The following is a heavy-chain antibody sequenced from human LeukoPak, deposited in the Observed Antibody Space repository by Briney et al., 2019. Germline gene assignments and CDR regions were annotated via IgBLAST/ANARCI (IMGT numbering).Heavy chain of an antibody. V-gene: IGHV3-7*03. CDR3: AREPRRSGTEIGAFDI. J-gene: IGHJ3*02. Sequence: GGSLRLSCAASGSTFSSYWMSWVRQAPGKGLEWVANIKQDGSEKYYVDSVKGRFTISRDNAKNSLYLQMNSLRAEDTAVYYCAREPRRSGTEIGAFDIWGRGTMVTVSS. CDR1: GSTFSSYW. D-gene: IGHD1-1*01. CDR2: IKQDGSEK.